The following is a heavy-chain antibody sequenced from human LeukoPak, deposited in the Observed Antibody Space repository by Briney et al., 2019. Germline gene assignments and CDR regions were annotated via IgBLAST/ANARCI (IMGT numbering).Heavy chain of an antibody. D-gene: IGHD1-26*01. Sequence: GESLKISCKASGYTFTNYGINWVRQAPGQGLEWMGWISTYNGNTNYEQKFQGRVTMTTATSTSTAFMELKSLSSDDTAVYYCARDFRSRNIVGATPDAFDIWGQGTVVSVSS. J-gene: IGHJ3*02. CDR3: ARDFRSRNIVGATPDAFDI. V-gene: IGHV1-18*01. CDR2: ISTYNGNT. CDR1: GYTFTNYG.